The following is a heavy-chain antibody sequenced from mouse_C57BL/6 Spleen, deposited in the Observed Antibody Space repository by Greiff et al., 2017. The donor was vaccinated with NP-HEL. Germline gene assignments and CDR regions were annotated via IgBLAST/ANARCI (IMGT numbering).Heavy chain of an antibody. Sequence: VQLQQSGPELVKPGASVKISCKASGYSFTSYYIHWVKQRPGQGLEWIGWIYPGSGNTKYNEKFKGKATLTADTSSSTAYMQLSSLTSEDSAVYYCARSNGYPFAYWGQGTLVTVSA. CDR2: IYPGSGNT. CDR1: GYSFTSYY. V-gene: IGHV1-66*01. J-gene: IGHJ3*01. D-gene: IGHD2-2*01. CDR3: ARSNGYPFAY.